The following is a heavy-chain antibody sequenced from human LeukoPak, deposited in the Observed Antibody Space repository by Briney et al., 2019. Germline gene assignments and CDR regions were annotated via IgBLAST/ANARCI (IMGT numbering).Heavy chain of an antibody. CDR2: ISYDGSNK. D-gene: IGHD3-22*01. Sequence: GGSLRLSCAASGSTFSSYAMHWVRQAPGKGLEWVAVISYDGSNKYYADSVKGRFTISRDNSKNTLYLQMNSLRAEDTAVYYCARDLDDSLDYWGQGTLVTVSS. CDR1: GSTFSSYA. CDR3: ARDLDDSLDY. J-gene: IGHJ4*02. V-gene: IGHV3-30-3*01.